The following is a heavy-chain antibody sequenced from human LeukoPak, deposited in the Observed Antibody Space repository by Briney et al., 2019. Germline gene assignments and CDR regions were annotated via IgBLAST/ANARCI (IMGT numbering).Heavy chain of an antibody. CDR2: ISSSGSTI. J-gene: IGHJ4*02. CDR1: GFTFSDYY. D-gene: IGHD6-13*01. CDR3: APSIAAAGPFDY. V-gene: IGHV3-11*04. Sequence: GGSLRLSCAASGFTFSDYYMSWIRQAPGKGLEWVSYISSSGSTIYYADSVKGRFTISRDNAKNSLYLQMNSLRAEDTAVSYCAPSIAAAGPFDYWGQGTLATVSS.